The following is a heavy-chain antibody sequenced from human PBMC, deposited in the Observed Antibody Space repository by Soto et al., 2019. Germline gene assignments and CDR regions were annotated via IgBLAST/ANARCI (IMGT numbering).Heavy chain of an antibody. CDR3: VRDKGSYQETWFDP. V-gene: IGHV4-4*07. Sequence: QVQLQESGPGQVKSSETLSLTCTVSGGSMTSYYWSWIRKSAGKGLEWIGRIHISGLTNYNPSLESRVTMSVDTSKTQFSLRFSSVTAADTAVYYCVRDKGSYQETWFDPWGQGILVCVSS. CDR2: IHISGLT. D-gene: IGHD3-16*02. J-gene: IGHJ5*02. CDR1: GGSMTSYY.